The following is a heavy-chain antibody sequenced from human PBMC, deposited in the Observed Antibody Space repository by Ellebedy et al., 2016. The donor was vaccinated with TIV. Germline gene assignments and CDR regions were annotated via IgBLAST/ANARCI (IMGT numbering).Heavy chain of an antibody. CDR2: ISRDGDIR. CDR3: ATDEGGSYDS. J-gene: IGHJ4*02. CDR1: GFTFTYTW. D-gene: IGHD1-26*01. Sequence: GESLKISCATSGFTFTYTWMHWIRQAPGKGLEWVSRISRDGDIRGYAEFAKGRFTVSRDNTKNTLYLQMSGLRADESAVYYCATDEGGSYDSWGQGTLVIVSS. V-gene: IGHV3-74*01.